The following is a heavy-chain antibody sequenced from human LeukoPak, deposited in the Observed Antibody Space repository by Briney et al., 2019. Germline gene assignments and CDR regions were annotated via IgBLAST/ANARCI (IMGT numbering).Heavy chain of an antibody. CDR2: INPTHGGT. V-gene: IGHV1-2*02. CDR1: GYTFTSYY. J-gene: IGHJ4*02. CDR3: AIVTTADGC. Sequence: ASVKVSCKASGYTFTSYYIHWVRQAPGQGLEWMGWINPTHGGTNFAQKFQGRVTLTRDTSITTAYMELTGLISDGTAMYYCAIVTTADGCWGQGTPLTVSS. D-gene: IGHD4-17*01.